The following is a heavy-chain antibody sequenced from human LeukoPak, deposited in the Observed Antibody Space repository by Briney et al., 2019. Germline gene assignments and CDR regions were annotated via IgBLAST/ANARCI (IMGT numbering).Heavy chain of an antibody. CDR3: ARNLKNYYDSNGYFDY. Sequence: GGSLRLSCVASGFTFSSYNINWVRQAPGKGLEWVSSISSSGDYIYYADSVKGRFTISRDNAKNSLYLQMNSLRAEDTAAYYCARNLKNYYDSNGYFDYRGQGTLVTVSS. CDR2: ISSSGDYI. D-gene: IGHD3-22*01. V-gene: IGHV3-21*01. CDR1: GFTFSSYN. J-gene: IGHJ4*02.